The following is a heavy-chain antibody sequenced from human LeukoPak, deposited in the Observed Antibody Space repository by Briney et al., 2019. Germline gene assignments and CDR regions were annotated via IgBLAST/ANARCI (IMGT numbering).Heavy chain of an antibody. CDR1: GFILKNHW. J-gene: IGHJ3*02. CDR2: INQDGSEK. D-gene: IGHD3-16*01. V-gene: IGHV3-7*01. Sequence: KAGGSLRLSCEASGFILKNHWMTWVRQAPGKGLEWVANINQDGSEKFYVDSVKGRFTISRDNSKNSLFLQLNSLRAEDTAVYYCARVWQYYYDCSAFDIWGQGTMVTVS. CDR3: ARVWQYYYDCSAFDI.